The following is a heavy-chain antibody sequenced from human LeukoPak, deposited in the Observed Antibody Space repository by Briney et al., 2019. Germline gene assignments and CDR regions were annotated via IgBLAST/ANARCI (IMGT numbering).Heavy chain of an antibody. J-gene: IGHJ2*01. CDR2: IYYSGST. D-gene: IGHD5-18*01. V-gene: IGHV4-39*01. CDR1: GGSISSSSYY. CDR3: ARTPLAGYSYGYWYFDL. Sequence: SETLSLTCTVSGGSISSSSYYWGWIRQPPGKGLEWIGSIYYSGSTYYNPSLKSRVTISVDTSKNQFSLKLSSVTAADTAVYYCARTPLAGYSYGYWYFDLWGRGTLVTVSS.